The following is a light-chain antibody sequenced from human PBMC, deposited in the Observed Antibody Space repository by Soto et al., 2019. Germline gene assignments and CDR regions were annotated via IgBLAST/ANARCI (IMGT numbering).Light chain of an antibody. CDR2: AAS. J-gene: IGKJ5*01. CDR1: QGISSK. V-gene: IGKV1-9*01. Sequence: DIQLTQSPSFLSASVGDRVTITCRASQGISSKLAWYQQKPGKAPKLLIYAASTLQSGVPSRFSGSGSGTEFTLTSSRLQPEDFATDYCQKGKSYPITVGQGTRLEIK. CDR3: QKGKSYPIT.